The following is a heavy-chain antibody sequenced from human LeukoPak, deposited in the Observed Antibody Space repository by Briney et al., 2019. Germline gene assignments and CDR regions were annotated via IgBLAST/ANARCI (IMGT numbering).Heavy chain of an antibody. Sequence: SETLSLTCAVYGGSFSGYYWSWIRQPPGKGLEWIGEINHSGSTNYNPSLKSRVTISVDTSKNQFSLKLSSVTAADTAVYYCARWDYDILTGYPYYFDYWGQGTLVTVSS. CDR2: INHSGST. D-gene: IGHD3-9*01. V-gene: IGHV4-34*01. J-gene: IGHJ4*02. CDR3: ARWDYDILTGYPYYFDY. CDR1: GGSFSGYY.